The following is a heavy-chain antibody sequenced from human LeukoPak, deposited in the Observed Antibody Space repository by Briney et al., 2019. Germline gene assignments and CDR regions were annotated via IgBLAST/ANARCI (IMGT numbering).Heavy chain of an antibody. D-gene: IGHD5-18*01. CDR1: GGSISSSNW. Sequence: SGTLSLTCAVSGGSISSSNWWSWVRQPPGKGLEWIGEIDHSGSTNYNPSLKSRVTISVDKSKNQFSLKLSSVTAAATAVYYCARGYSYGSYWYFDLWGRGTLVTVSS. CDR3: ARGYSYGSYWYFDL. CDR2: IDHSGST. J-gene: IGHJ2*01. V-gene: IGHV4-4*02.